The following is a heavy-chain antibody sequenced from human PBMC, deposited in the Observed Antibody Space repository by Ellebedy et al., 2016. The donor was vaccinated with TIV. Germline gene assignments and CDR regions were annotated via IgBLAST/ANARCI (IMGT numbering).Heavy chain of an antibody. CDR2: INSDGSTT. Sequence: GESLKISXAASGFTFSSYSMNWVRQAPGKGLEWVSRINSDGSTTTYADSVKGRFTISRDNAKNTLYLQMNSLRAEDTAVYYCAREWMRGMDVWGQGTTVTVSS. V-gene: IGHV3-74*01. CDR3: AREWMRGMDV. J-gene: IGHJ6*02. CDR1: GFTFSSYS. D-gene: IGHD2-2*03.